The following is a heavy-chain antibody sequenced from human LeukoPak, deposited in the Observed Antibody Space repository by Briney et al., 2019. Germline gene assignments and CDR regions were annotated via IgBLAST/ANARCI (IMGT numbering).Heavy chain of an antibody. CDR3: ARVMGSGWYD. J-gene: IGHJ4*02. CDR2: IYYSGST. D-gene: IGHD6-19*01. V-gene: IGHV4-61*01. Sequence: SETLSLTCTVSGYSISSGYYWGWIRQPPGKGLEWIGYIYYSGSTNYNPSLKSRVTISVDTSKNQFSLKLSSVTAADTAVYYCARVMGSGWYDWGQGTLVSVSS. CDR1: GYSISSGYY.